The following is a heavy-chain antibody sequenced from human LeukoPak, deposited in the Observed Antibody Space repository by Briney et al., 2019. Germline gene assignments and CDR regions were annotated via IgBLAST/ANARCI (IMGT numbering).Heavy chain of an antibody. D-gene: IGHD6-13*01. CDR1: GFSFSIYW. CDR2: IKAGGSEK. CDR3: ARDGSGSWYPIDY. V-gene: IGHV3-7*01. J-gene: IGHJ4*02. Sequence: GGSLRLSCAASGFSFSIYWMSWVRQAPGKGLEWVANIKAGGSEKYYVDSVKGRFTISRDNAMNSLYLQMNSLRAEDTAVYYCARDGSGSWYPIDYWGQGTLVTASS.